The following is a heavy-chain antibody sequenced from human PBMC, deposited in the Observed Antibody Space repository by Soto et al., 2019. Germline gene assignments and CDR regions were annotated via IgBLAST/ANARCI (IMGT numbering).Heavy chain of an antibody. CDR2: ISYDGSNK. CDR3: AKDGSGYGGSWHDRFDD. J-gene: IGHJ4*02. CDR1: GFTFSTYG. Sequence: QVHLVESGGGVVQPGRSLRLSCAASGFTFSTYGMHWVRQAPGKGLEWVAGISYDGSNKYYVDSVRGRFTISRDNSRNTLDLQMNSLRTEDTAVYYCAKDGSGYGGSWHDRFDDWGQGTLVTVSS. D-gene: IGHD6-13*01. V-gene: IGHV3-30*18.